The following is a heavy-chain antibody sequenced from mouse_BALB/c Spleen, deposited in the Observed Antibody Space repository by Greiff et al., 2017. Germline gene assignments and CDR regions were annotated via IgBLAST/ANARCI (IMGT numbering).Heavy chain of an antibody. CDR1: GYTFTSYY. CDR2: INPTNGGT. D-gene: IGHD1-1*01. J-gene: IGHJ3*01. CDR3: KRGDYYGSSSFAY. Sequence: VQLQQSGAELVKPGASVKLSCKASGYTFTSYYMYWVKQRPGQGLEWIGVINPTNGGTNFNEKFKSKATMTVDKSSSTAYMQHSSLTSEDSAVYDCKRGDYYGSSSFAYWGQGTLVTVSA. V-gene: IGHV1S81*02.